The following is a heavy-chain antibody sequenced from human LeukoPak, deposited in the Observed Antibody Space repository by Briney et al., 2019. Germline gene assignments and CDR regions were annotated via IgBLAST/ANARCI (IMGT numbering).Heavy chain of an antibody. J-gene: IGHJ4*02. V-gene: IGHV4-59*08. Sequence: PSETLSLTCTASGGSISSYYWSWIRQPPGKGLEWIGYIYYSGSTNYNPSLKSRVTISVDTSKNQFSLKLSSVTAADTAVYYCARSVRTVTTATDYFDYWGQGTLVTVSS. CDR2: IYYSGST. CDR3: ARSVRTVTTATDYFDY. CDR1: GGSISSYY. D-gene: IGHD4-17*01.